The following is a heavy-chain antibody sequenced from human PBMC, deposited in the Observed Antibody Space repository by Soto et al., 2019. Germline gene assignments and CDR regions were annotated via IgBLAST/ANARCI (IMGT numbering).Heavy chain of an antibody. CDR1: VFTVDESS. Sequence: PGGSLRLSCGDSVFTVDESSMHCVRQLPGRGLQCVSPFTWGGGNTYSADSLRGRLTVSGDNCKNSLSLQMNSLRSEDTAMYYCARYSGYDPNRAMPGGYYFDYWALGTRVTVSS. CDR3: ARYSGYDPNRAMPGGYYFDY. V-gene: IGHV3-43*01. D-gene: IGHD5-12*01. CDR2: FTWGGGNT. J-gene: IGHJ4*02.